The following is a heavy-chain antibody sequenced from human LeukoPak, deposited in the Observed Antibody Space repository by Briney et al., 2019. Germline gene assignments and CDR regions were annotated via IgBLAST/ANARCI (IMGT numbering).Heavy chain of an antibody. CDR3: AKDPPHSDRSIYSDNS. D-gene: IGHD3-22*01. Sequence: GGSLRLSCAASGFIFSNNIMNWVRQAPGKGLEWVSVISADGGDIYYADSLNGRFTISRDNSKNTLHLQMDSLRAEETAVYYCAKDPPHSDRSIYSDNSWGQGTLVTVSS. CDR2: ISADGGDI. V-gene: IGHV3-23*01. CDR1: GFIFSNNI. J-gene: IGHJ4*02.